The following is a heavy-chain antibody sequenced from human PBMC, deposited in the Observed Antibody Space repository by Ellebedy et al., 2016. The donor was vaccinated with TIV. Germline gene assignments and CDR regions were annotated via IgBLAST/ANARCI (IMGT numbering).Heavy chain of an antibody. CDR2: IYYSGST. CDR3: ATSGQRLAYFFDY. J-gene: IGHJ4*02. Sequence: MPLETLSLTCTVSGGSISSYYWSWIRQPPGKGLEWIGYIYYSGSTNYNPSLKSRVTISVDTSKNQFSLKLSSVTAADTAVYYCATSGQRLAYFFDYWGQGTLVSVSS. V-gene: IGHV4-59*08. D-gene: IGHD6-25*01. CDR1: GGSISSYY.